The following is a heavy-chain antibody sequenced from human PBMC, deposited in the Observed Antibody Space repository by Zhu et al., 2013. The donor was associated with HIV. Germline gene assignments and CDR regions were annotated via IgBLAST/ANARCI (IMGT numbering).Heavy chain of an antibody. D-gene: IGHD2-21*02. CDR2: IIPILGIA. V-gene: IGHV1-69*09. CDR3: ARDEADIVVVTASSYYGMDV. J-gene: IGHJ6*02. Sequence: QVLLVQSGAEVKKPGSSVKVSCKASGGTFSSYTISWVRQAPGQGLEWMGRIIPILGIANYAQKFQGRVTITADKSTSTAYMELSSLRSEDTAVYYCARDEADIVVVTASSYYGMDVWGQGTTVTVSS. CDR1: GGTFSSYT.